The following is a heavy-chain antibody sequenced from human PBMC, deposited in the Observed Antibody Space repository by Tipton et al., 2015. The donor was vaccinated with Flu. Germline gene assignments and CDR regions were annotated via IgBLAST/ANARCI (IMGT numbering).Heavy chain of an antibody. CDR1: GGSISTYF. D-gene: IGHD5-12*01. CDR3: ARDLRGYSGYMGSDAFDM. CDR2: ISASGST. Sequence: TLSPTCTVSGGSISTYFWSWIRQPAGKGLEWIGRISASGSTVYNSSLESRVTLSRDTSKNHFSLRLGSVTAADTALYYCARDLRGYSGYMGSDAFDMWGQGIMVTVSS. V-gene: IGHV4-4*07. J-gene: IGHJ3*02.